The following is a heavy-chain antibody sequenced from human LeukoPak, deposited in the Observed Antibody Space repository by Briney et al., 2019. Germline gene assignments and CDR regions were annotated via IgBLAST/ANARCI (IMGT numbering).Heavy chain of an antibody. CDR3: ARVEEGYGSGRRENYYSSYMDV. J-gene: IGHJ6*03. CDR2: IYYSGNT. V-gene: IGHV4-59*01. Sequence: SETLSLTCTVSGGSISSYYWSWIRQPPGKGLEWVGYIYYSGNTNYNPSLKSRVTISVDTSKNQFSLKLSSVTAADTAVYYCARVEEGYGSGRRENYYSSYMDVWGKGTTVTISS. CDR1: GGSISSYY. D-gene: IGHD3-10*01.